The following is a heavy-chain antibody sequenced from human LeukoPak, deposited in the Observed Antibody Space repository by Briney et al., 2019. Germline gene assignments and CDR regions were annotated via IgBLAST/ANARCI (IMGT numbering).Heavy chain of an antibody. V-gene: IGHV1-18*01. CDR2: ISAYNGNT. CDR1: GYTFTSYG. Sequence: ASVKVSCKASGYTFTSYGISWVRQAPGQGLERMGWISAYNGNTNYAQKLQGRVTMTTDTSTSTAYMELRSLRSDDTAVYYCARDYGYSSGPYVVSAWFDPWGQGTLVTVSS. CDR3: ARDYGYSSGPYVVSAWFDP. D-gene: IGHD6-19*01. J-gene: IGHJ5*02.